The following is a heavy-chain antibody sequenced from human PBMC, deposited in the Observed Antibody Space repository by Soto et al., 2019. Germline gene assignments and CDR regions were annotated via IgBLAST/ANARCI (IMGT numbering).Heavy chain of an antibody. CDR1: GYTNTSYA. CDR3: ARDDSGFSGSHYIDYFNY. V-gene: IGHV1-3*01. CDR2: INAGNGNT. D-gene: IGHD1-26*01. J-gene: IGHJ4*01. Sequence: ASAKASCKASGYTNTSYAMQWVHQEHEQRLEWMGWINAGNGNTKYSQKFQGRVTFTRDTSAGTVYMQLSSLTSEDTAVYYCARDDSGFSGSHYIDYFNYWGHGALVTVPQ.